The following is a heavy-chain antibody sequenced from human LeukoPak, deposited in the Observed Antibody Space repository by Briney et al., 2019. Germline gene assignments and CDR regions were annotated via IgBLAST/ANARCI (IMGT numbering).Heavy chain of an antibody. V-gene: IGHV4-39*07. CDR3: VRAGYHDFWSGFHHYYYYYMDV. CDR1: GGSISSSSYY. Sequence: PSETLSLTCTVSGGSISSSSYYWGWIRQPPGKGLEWIGSIYYSGSTNYNPSLRSRITISVDTSKNQFSLMLSSVTAADTAVYYCVRAGYHDFWSGFHHYYYYYMDVWGKGTTVTVSS. D-gene: IGHD3-3*01. CDR2: IYYSGST. J-gene: IGHJ6*03.